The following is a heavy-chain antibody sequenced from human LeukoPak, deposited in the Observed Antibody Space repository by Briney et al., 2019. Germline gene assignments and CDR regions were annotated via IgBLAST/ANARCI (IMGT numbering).Heavy chain of an antibody. CDR1: GFTLSSYA. D-gene: IGHD2-2*01. J-gene: IGHJ4*02. CDR3: VEQIVPAADFDY. V-gene: IGHV3-23*01. Sequence: GGSLRLSCAASGFTLSSYAMSWVRQAPGKGLEWVSAISGSGGSTYYADSVKGRFTISRDNSKNTLYLQMNSLRAEDTAVYYCVEQIVPAADFDYWGQGTLVTVSS. CDR2: ISGSGGST.